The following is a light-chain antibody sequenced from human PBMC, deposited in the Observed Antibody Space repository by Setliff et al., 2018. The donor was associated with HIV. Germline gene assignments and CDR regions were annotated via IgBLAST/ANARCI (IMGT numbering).Light chain of an antibody. CDR3: GTWDSSLSPGYV. V-gene: IGLV1-51*01. Sequence: QSALAPPPSVSAAPGQKVTISCSGSNSNIGNNYVSWYQQIPGTAPKLLIYDNNKRPSGIPDRFSGSKSGTSATLGITGLQTGDEADYYCGTWDSSLSPGYVFGTGTKVTVL. J-gene: IGLJ1*01. CDR2: DNN. CDR1: NSNIGNNY.